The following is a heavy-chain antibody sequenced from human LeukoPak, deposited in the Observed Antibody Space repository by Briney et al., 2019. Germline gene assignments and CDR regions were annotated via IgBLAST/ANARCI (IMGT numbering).Heavy chain of an antibody. D-gene: IGHD3-10*01. CDR2: ISSSSTI. CDR3: ARGYGSGSYYLY. V-gene: IGHV3-48*03. Sequence: PGGSLRLSCAASGFTFSSYEMNWVRQAPGKGLEWVSYISSSSTIYYADSVRGRFTISRDNAKNSLYLQMNSLRAEDTVVYYCARGYGSGSYYLYWGQGTLVTVSS. CDR1: GFTFSSYE. J-gene: IGHJ4*02.